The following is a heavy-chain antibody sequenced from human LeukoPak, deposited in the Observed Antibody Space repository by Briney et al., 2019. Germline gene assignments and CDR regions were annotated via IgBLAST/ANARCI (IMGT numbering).Heavy chain of an antibody. V-gene: IGHV4-34*01. D-gene: IGHD5-18*01. CDR1: GGSFSGFY. J-gene: IGHJ4*02. CDR3: ARGRSLTGGVTPFDY. Sequence: PSETLSLTCAVYGGSFSGFYWSGIRQPPGKGLEWIGEINHSGSTKYNPSLKSRVTISVDTSKNQFSLKLSSVTAADTAVYYCARGRSLTGGVTPFDYWGQGTLVTASS. CDR2: INHSGST.